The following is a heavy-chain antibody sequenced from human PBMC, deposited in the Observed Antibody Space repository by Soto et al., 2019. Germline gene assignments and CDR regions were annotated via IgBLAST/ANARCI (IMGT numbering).Heavy chain of an antibody. CDR1: GGTFSSYA. CDR2: IIPIFGTA. Sequence: GASVKVSCKASGGTFSSYAIGWVRQAPGQGLEWMGGIIPIFGTANYAQKFQGRVTITADKSTSTAYMELSSLRSEDTAVYYCAREPIAAAGTEDYYYGMDVWGQGTTVTVSS. D-gene: IGHD6-13*01. CDR3: AREPIAAAGTEDYYYGMDV. V-gene: IGHV1-69*06. J-gene: IGHJ6*02.